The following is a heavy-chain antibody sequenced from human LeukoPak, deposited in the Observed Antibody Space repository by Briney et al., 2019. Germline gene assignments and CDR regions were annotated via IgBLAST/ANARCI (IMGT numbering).Heavy chain of an antibody. J-gene: IGHJ4*02. V-gene: IGHV4-34*01. D-gene: IGHD3-22*01. CDR3: ARADYYDSSGYYRDY. CDR1: GGSFSGYY. Sequence: PSETLSLTCAVYGGSFSGYYWSWIRQPPGKGLEWIGEINHSGSTNYNPSLKSRVTISVDTSKNQFSLKLSSVTAADTAVYYCARADYYDSSGYYRDYWGQGTLVTVSS. CDR2: INHSGST.